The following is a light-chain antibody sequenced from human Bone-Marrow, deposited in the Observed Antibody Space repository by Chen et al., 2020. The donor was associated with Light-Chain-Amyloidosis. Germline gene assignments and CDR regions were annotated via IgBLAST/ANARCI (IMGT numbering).Light chain of an antibody. CDR1: QTISSNY. Sequence: EIVLTQSPGTLSLSPGEGANLSCRASQTISSNYLTWYQQKFGQAPRLLIYGSSSRATGIPDRFTGSGSGTDFTLTINRLEPEDFAMYYYQQYGTSPLTFGGGTMVEIK. CDR2: GSS. J-gene: IGKJ4*01. V-gene: IGKV3-20*01. CDR3: QQYGTSPLT.